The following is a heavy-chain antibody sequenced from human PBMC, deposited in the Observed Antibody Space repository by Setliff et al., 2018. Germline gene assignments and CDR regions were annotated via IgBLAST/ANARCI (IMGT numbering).Heavy chain of an antibody. CDR3: AKVRGGYSYGYADY. V-gene: IGHV4-61*01. Sequence: SETLSLTCTVSGGSISSGNYYWSWIRQSPGKGLEWIGYIDTSGSTDYNPSLKSRVTISVDTSKNQLSLKLNSVTAADTAVYYCAKVRGGYSYGYADYWGRGTLVTSPQ. CDR2: IDTSGST. J-gene: IGHJ4*02. D-gene: IGHD5-18*01. CDR1: GGSISSGNYY.